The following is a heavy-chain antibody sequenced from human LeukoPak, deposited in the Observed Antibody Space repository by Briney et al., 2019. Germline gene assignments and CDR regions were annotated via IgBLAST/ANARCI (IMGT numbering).Heavy chain of an antibody. Sequence: SETLSLTCTDSDGSISSYYWSWIRQHDGKGLEWIGRIYTSGSTNYNPTLKSRVTMSVDTSKNQFSLKLSSVTAADTAVYYCARDVRYFDWLTNNWFDPWGQGTLVTVSS. D-gene: IGHD3-9*01. CDR3: ARDVRYFDWLTNNWFDP. CDR1: DGSISSYY. CDR2: IYTSGST. V-gene: IGHV4-4*07. J-gene: IGHJ5*02.